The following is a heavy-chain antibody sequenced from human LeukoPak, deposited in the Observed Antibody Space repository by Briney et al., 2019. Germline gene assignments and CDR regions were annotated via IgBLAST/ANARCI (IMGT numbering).Heavy chain of an antibody. Sequence: ASVKVSCKASGGTFSSYAISWVRQAPGQGLEWMGIINPSGGSTSYAQKFQGRVTMTRDTSTSTVYMELSSLRSEDTAVYYCARGREGILDYWGQGTLVTVSS. CDR2: INPSGGST. CDR1: GGTFSSYA. V-gene: IGHV1-46*01. CDR3: ARGREGILDY. J-gene: IGHJ4*02.